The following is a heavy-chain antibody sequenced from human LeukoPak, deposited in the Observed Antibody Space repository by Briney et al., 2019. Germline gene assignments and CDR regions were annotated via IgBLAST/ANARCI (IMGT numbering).Heavy chain of an antibody. J-gene: IGHJ5*02. D-gene: IGHD2-2*01. CDR3: ARRRCSSTSCYAYRVVVNWFDP. V-gene: IGHV4-34*01. CDR2: INHSGST. Sequence: SETLSLTCAVYGGSFSGYYWSWIRQPPGKGLEWIGEINHSGSTNYNPSLKSRVTISVDTSKNQFSLKLSSVTAADTAVYYCARRRCSSTSCYAYRVVVNWFDPWGQGTLVTVSS. CDR1: GGSFSGYY.